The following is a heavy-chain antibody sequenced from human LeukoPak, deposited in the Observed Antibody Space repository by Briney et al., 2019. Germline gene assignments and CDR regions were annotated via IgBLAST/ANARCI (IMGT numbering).Heavy chain of an antibody. CDR3: AKDRKAYSSGFDT. D-gene: IGHD3-22*01. CDR2: IGASGGNT. V-gene: IGHV3-23*01. J-gene: IGHJ4*02. Sequence: GGSLRLSCAASGFTFRDPWMTWVRQAAGKGLEWVSLIGASGGNTSYADSVKGRFIVSRDNSKNMLYLQMNSLRAEDTAVYYCAKDRKAYSSGFDTWGQGTLVTVSS. CDR1: GFTFRDPW.